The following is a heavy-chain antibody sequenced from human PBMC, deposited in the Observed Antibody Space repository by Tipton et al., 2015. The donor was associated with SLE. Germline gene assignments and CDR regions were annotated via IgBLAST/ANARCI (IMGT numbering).Heavy chain of an antibody. CDR1: GGYISTGNYY. V-gene: IGHV4-61*02. CDR3: ARAPLGGGNDY. J-gene: IGHJ4*02. D-gene: IGHD4-23*01. Sequence: TLSLTCTVSGGYISTGNYYWSWIRQPAGKGLEWIGRIYTTGSTNYNPSLKSRVTISVDTSKNQFSLKLSSVTAADTAVYYCARAPLGGGNDYWGQGTLVTVSS. CDR2: IYTTGST.